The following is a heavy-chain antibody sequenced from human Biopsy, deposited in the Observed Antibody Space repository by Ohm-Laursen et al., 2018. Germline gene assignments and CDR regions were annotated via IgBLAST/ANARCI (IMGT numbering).Heavy chain of an antibody. J-gene: IGHJ6*02. Sequence: SLRLSYAASGFTFSSYSMNWVRQAPGKGLEWISYISETSSHIYDADSVEGQFTVARDNAKNSLYLQLNSLRAEDTAVYYCARDSRRTAREGGMDVWGQGTTVTVSS. CDR2: ISETSSHI. D-gene: IGHD6-6*01. CDR1: GFTFSSYS. V-gene: IGHV3-21*01. CDR3: ARDSRRTAREGGMDV.